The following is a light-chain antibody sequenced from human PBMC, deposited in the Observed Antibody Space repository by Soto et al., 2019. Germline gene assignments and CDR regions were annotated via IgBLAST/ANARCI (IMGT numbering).Light chain of an antibody. Sequence: QSVLTQSPSASGSPGQSVTLSCTGTSSDIGGYNYVSWYQQHPGKAPKLVIYEVSKRPSGVPDRFSGSQSGNTASLTISGLQPEDGADYYCSSYAGTDNLLFGGGTKLTVL. CDR2: EVS. CDR1: SSDIGGYNY. V-gene: IGLV2-8*01. CDR3: SSYAGTDNLL. J-gene: IGLJ3*02.